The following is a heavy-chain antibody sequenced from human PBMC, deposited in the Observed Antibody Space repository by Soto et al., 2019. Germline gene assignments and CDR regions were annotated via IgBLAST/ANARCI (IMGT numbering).Heavy chain of an antibody. CDR3: ATYGKCFKI. J-gene: IGHJ6*02. D-gene: IGHD4-17*01. CDR2: IYNSGST. Sequence: SETLSLTCAVSVVYISGGYYSWSWIRQPPGKGLEWIGFIYNSGSTYYNSSLKSRVTISVDRSKNHFFLNLTSVTAADTAVYYCATYGKCFKIWGQGTKVNVSS. V-gene: IGHV4-30-2*01. CDR1: VVYISGGYYS.